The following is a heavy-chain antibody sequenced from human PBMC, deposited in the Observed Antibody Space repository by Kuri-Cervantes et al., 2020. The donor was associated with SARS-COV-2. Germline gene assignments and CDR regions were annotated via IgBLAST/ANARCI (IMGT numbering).Heavy chain of an antibody. V-gene: IGHV3-11*04. CDR3: ASSLLLYCSSTSCYSQH. CDR1: GFIFSDYY. Sequence: GESLKISCTASGFIFSDYYMTWIRQAPGKGLEWVSNIGPSGTTKYYADSVKGRFTISRDNAKNSLYLQMNSLRAEDTAVYYCASSLLLYCSSTSCYSQHWGQGTLVTVSS. J-gene: IGHJ1*01. CDR2: IGPSGTTK. D-gene: IGHD2-2*02.